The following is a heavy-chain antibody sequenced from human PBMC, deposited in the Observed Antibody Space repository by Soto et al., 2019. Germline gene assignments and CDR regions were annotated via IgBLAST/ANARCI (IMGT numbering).Heavy chain of an antibody. CDR3: ARDGFSSSWYGGFLSGMDA. CDR1: GGSISSYY. V-gene: IGHV4-59*01. J-gene: IGHJ6*02. Sequence: SETLSLTCTVSGGSISSYYWSWIRQPPGKGLEWIGYIYYSGSTNYNPSLKSRVTISVDTSKNQFSLKLSSVTAADTAVYYCARDGFSSSWYGGFLSGMDAWGQGTTVTVSS. CDR2: IYYSGST. D-gene: IGHD6-13*01.